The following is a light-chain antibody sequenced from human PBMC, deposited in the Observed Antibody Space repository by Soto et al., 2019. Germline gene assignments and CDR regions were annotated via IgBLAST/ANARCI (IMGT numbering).Light chain of an antibody. Sequence: DIQMTQSPPTLCAPVGDRVTIACRASQSISGWLAWYQQKPGRAPRLLIYDVSALIRGVPSRFAGSGTGTEFTLTISGLHPEDFASYYCQQYESYSGTFGPGTKVDTK. CDR3: QQYESYSGT. CDR1: QSISGW. V-gene: IGKV1-5*01. CDR2: DVS. J-gene: IGKJ1*01.